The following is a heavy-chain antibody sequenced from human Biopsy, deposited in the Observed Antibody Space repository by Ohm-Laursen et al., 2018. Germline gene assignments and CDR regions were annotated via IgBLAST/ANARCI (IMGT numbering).Heavy chain of an antibody. V-gene: IGHV1-69*06. Sequence: SVKVSCKVPGGTFSNYGVDWVRQAPGQGLEWLGGNIPILGTGNYAQKFQDRVTVAADTSTSTATMELRSLRSDDTAVYYCATKLTGYFHHWGQGTLVIVSS. J-gene: IGHJ1*01. CDR2: NIPILGTG. CDR3: ATKLTGYFHH. CDR1: GGTFSNYG. D-gene: IGHD3-9*01.